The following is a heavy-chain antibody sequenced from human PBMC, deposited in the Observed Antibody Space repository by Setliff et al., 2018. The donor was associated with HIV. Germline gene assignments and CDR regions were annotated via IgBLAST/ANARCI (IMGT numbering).Heavy chain of an antibody. J-gene: IGHJ3*02. CDR3: ASAGAWQRNALDI. CDR2: INPTGGST. CDR1: GYSFTNHY. V-gene: IGHV1-46*01. Sequence: ASVKVSCKPSGYSFTNHYMHWVRQAPGQGLEWMGVINPTGGSTRNTQKFQGRVAMTRDTSTSTVYMELSSLRSEDSAVYYCASAGAWQRNALDIWGQGTMVTVSS. D-gene: IGHD5-12*01.